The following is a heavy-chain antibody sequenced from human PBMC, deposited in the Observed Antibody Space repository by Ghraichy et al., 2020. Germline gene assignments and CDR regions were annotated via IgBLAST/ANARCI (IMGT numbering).Heavy chain of an antibody. V-gene: IGHV4-34*01. Sequence: SETLSLTCAVYGGSFSGYYWSWIRQPPGKGLEWIGEINHSGSTNYNPSLKSRVTISVDTSKNQFSLKLSSVTAADTAVYYCARVGVDIVVVPAAIGGGWFDPWGQGTLVTVSS. CDR2: INHSGST. J-gene: IGHJ5*02. CDR1: GGSFSGYY. D-gene: IGHD2-2*01. CDR3: ARVGVDIVVVPAAIGGGWFDP.